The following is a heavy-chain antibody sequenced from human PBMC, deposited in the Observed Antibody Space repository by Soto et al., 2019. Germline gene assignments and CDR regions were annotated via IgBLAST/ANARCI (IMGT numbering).Heavy chain of an antibody. J-gene: IGHJ6*02. CDR1: GGTFSSYA. Sequence: QVQLVQSGAEVKKPGSSVKVSCKASGGTFSSYAISWVRQAPGQGLEWMGGIIPIFGTANYAQKFQGRVKITADESTSTAYMELSSLRSEDTAVYYCASWVGGGSPRGYYYGMDVWGQGTTVTVSS. CDR2: IIPIFGTA. CDR3: ASWVGGGSPRGYYYGMDV. D-gene: IGHD1-26*01. V-gene: IGHV1-69*01.